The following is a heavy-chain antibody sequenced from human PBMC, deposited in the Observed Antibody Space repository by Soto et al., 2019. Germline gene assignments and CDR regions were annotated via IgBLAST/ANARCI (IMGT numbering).Heavy chain of an antibody. CDR2: ISSTSSYT. D-gene: IGHD6-19*01. CDR1: VFTFSSYA. V-gene: IGHV3-21*01. CDR3: ARALALAGNY. Sequence: WGSLRLSCASSVFTFSSYAMNWVRQTQEKGLEWVSSISSTSSYTHYSDSVKGRFTISRDNANKSLFLQMNSLRAEDTATYYCARALALAGNYWGQGVMVTVSS. J-gene: IGHJ4*02.